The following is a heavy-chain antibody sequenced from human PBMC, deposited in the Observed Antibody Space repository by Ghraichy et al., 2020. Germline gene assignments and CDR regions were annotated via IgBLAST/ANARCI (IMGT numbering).Heavy chain of an antibody. Sequence: SETLSLTCAVYGGSFSGYYWSWIRQPPGKGLEWIGEIKHSGSTNYNPSLKSRVTISVDTSKNQFSLKLSSVTAADTAVYYCARRGIQLWFDKPQNNWFVPWCQGTLITVSS. D-gene: IGHD5-18*01. CDR1: GGSFSGYY. CDR3: ARRGIQLWFDKPQNNWFVP. J-gene: IGHJ5*02. CDR2: IKHSGST. V-gene: IGHV4-34*01.